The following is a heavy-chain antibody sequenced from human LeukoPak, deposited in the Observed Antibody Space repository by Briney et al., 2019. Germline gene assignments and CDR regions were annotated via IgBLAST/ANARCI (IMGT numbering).Heavy chain of an antibody. CDR1: GYTFTSYD. V-gene: IGHV1-8*02. J-gene: IGHJ6*03. CDR2: MNPNSGNT. CDR3: AREGYGSAGVYYYMDV. Sequence: ASVKVSCKASGYTFTSYDINWVRQATGQGLEWMGWMNPNSGNTGYAQKFQGRVTMTRNTSINTAYMELSSLRSEDTAVYYCAREGYGSAGVYYYMDVWGKGTTVTVSS. D-gene: IGHD3-10*01.